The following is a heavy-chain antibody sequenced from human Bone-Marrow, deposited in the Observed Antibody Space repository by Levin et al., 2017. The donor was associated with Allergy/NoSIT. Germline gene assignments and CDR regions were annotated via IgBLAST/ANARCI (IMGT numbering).Heavy chain of an antibody. Sequence: LSLTCAASGFSFSTSAMSWVRQPPGKGLEWVSGISVSGNTYYAESVTGRFIISRDNSKNTLYLQMSSLRVDDTAVYFCAKSPHIMLFDSWGQGTLVTVSS. D-gene: IGHD2-21*01. V-gene: IGHV3-23*01. J-gene: IGHJ4*02. CDR3: AKSPHIMLFDS. CDR1: GFSFSTSA. CDR2: ISVSGNT.